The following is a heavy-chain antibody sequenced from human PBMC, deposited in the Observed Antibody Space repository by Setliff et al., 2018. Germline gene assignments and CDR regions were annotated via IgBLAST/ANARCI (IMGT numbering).Heavy chain of an antibody. D-gene: IGHD7-27*01. Sequence: PSETLSLTCTVSGDSISSYYWSWIRQPPGEGLEWIGYIYYSGSTNYNPSLKSRVTMSVATFENHFSLKLNSLTAADTAVYYCARVTNWGLDLRFDPWGQGILVTVSS. J-gene: IGHJ5*02. CDR1: GDSISSYY. CDR3: ARVTNWGLDLRFDP. CDR2: IYYSGST. V-gene: IGHV4-59*01.